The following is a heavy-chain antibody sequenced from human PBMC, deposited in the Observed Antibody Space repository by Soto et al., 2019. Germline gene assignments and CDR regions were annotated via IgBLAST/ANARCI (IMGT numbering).Heavy chain of an antibody. CDR1: GYTSNSYS. Sequence: GAPVKVSSKESGYTSNSYSMHSAQQSTRQGLEWMGIINPSGGSTTYAQNFEGRVTMTRDTSTSTVYMELNTLRSEDTAVYYCASMRMATIKPAAFDIWGEGIMVTVSS. CDR2: INPSGGST. V-gene: IGHV1-46*02. J-gene: IGHJ3*02. D-gene: IGHD5-12*01. CDR3: ASMRMATIKPAAFDI.